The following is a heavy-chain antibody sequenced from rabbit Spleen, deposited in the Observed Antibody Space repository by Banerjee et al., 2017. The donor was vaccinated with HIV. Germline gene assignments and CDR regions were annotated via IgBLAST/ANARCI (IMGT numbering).Heavy chain of an antibody. CDR2: INTATGKP. D-gene: IGHD2-1*01. CDR1: GFSFSAGYY. Sequence: QSLEESGGDLVKPGASLTLTCTASGFSFSAGYYMCWVRQAPGKGLEWIACINTATGKPVYATWAKGRFTISTTSSTTVTLQMTSLTAADTATYFCARGDWMWHYFNLWGQGTLVTVS. J-gene: IGHJ4*01. CDR3: ARGDWMWHYFNL. V-gene: IGHV1S40*01.